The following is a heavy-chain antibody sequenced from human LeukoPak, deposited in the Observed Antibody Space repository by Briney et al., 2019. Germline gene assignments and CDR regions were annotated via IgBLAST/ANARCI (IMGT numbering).Heavy chain of an antibody. CDR3: ARVHYYDSSGAPFDI. Sequence: GASVKVSCKASGYTFIGYYIHWVRQAPGQGLEWMGWINPNSGGTNYAQKFQGRVTMTRDTSISTAYMELSRLRSDDTAVYYCARVHYYDSSGAPFDIWGQGTMVTVSS. CDR2: INPNSGGT. J-gene: IGHJ3*02. CDR1: GYTFIGYY. V-gene: IGHV1-2*02. D-gene: IGHD3-22*01.